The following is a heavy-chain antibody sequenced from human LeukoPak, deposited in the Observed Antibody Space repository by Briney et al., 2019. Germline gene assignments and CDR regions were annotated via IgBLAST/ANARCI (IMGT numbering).Heavy chain of an antibody. CDR2: IYHSGST. V-gene: IGHV4-4*02. D-gene: IGHD6-19*01. CDR3: ARAIAVAGFDY. Sequence: SETLSLTCAVSGGSISSSNWWSWVRPPPGKGLEWIGEIYHSGSTNYNLSLKSRVTISVDKSKNQFSLKLSSVTAADTAVYYCARAIAVAGFDYWGQGTLVTVSS. CDR1: GGSISSSNW. J-gene: IGHJ4*02.